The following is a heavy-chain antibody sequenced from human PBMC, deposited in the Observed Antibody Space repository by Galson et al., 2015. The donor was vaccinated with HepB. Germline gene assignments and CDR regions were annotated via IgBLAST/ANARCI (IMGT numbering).Heavy chain of an antibody. V-gene: IGHV3-21*01. CDR2: ISSSSSYI. CDR1: GFTFSSYS. J-gene: IGHJ4*02. Sequence: SLRLSCAASGFTFSSYSMNWVRQAPGKGLEWVSSISSSSSYIYYADSVKGRFTISRDNAKNSLYLQMNSLRAEDTAVYYCASNYDILTGYYSFDYWGQGTLVTVSS. CDR3: ASNYDILTGYYSFDY. D-gene: IGHD3-9*01.